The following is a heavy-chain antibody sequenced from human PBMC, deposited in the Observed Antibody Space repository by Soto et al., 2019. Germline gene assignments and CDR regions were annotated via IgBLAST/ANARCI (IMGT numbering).Heavy chain of an antibody. CDR3: ARDLDSSSWYDY. Sequence: EVQLVESGGGLVKPGGSLRLSCAASGFTFSSYSMNWVRQAPGKGLEWVSSISSSSSYIYYADSVKGRFTNSRDNAKNSLYLQMNSLRAEDTAVYYCARDLDSSSWYDYWGQGTLVTVSS. V-gene: IGHV3-21*01. CDR2: ISSSSSYI. J-gene: IGHJ4*02. CDR1: GFTFSSYS. D-gene: IGHD6-13*01.